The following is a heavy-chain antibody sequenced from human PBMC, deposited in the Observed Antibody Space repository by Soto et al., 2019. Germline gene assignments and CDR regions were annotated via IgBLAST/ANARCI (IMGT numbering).Heavy chain of an antibody. CDR2: ISGSGGST. D-gene: IGHD3-10*01. V-gene: IGHV3-23*01. Sequence: GGSLRLSCAASGLTFSSYAMSWVRQAPGKGLEWVSAISGSGGSTYYADSVKGRFTISRDNAKNTLYLQMNSLTTEDTAVYYCARAGSYRFDYWGHGTLVTVSS. J-gene: IGHJ4*01. CDR3: ARAGSYRFDY. CDR1: GLTFSSYA.